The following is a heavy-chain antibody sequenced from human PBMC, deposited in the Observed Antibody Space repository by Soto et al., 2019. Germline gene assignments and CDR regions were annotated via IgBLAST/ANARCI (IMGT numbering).Heavy chain of an antibody. J-gene: IGHJ4*02. V-gene: IGHV3-7*05. CDR1: GFPFSSNW. CDR2: IKEDGSDK. Sequence: EVQLVESGGGLVQPGGSLRLSCAASGFPFSSNWMSWVRQAPGRGLELVANIKEDGSDKNYLDSVRGRFTISRDNAKNSLYLQMDSLGVDDTAIYYCAKATRWGQGTLVTVSS. CDR3: AKATR.